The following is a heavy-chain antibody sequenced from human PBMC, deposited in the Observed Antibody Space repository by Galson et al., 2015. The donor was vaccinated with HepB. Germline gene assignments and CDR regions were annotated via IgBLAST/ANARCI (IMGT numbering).Heavy chain of an antibody. CDR2: IYSVGNT. CDR3: ARGAGMSLRYYYDSSGYHTPNHAFDI. V-gene: IGHV3-53*04. CDR1: GFTVSSNY. Sequence: SLRLSCAASGFTVSSNYMSWVCQAPGKGLEWVSVIYSVGNTYYADSVKGRFTISRHNSKNTLYLQMNSLRAEDTAVYYCARGAGMSLRYYYDSSGYHTPNHAFDIWGQGTMVTVSS. J-gene: IGHJ3*02. D-gene: IGHD3-22*01.